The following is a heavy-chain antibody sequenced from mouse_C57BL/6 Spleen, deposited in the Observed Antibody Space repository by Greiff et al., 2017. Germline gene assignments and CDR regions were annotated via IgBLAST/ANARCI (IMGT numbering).Heavy chain of an antibody. V-gene: IGHV1-61*01. D-gene: IGHD2-14*01. J-gene: IGHJ4*01. CDR2: IYPSDSET. CDR1: GYTFTSYW. CDR3: VIGYYYAMDY. Sequence: QVQLQQPGAELVRPGSSVKLSCKASGYTFTSYWMDWVKQRPGQGLEWIGNIYPSDSETHYNQKFKDKATLTVDKSSSTAYMQLSSLTSEDSAVYYCVIGYYYAMDYWGQGTSVTVSS.